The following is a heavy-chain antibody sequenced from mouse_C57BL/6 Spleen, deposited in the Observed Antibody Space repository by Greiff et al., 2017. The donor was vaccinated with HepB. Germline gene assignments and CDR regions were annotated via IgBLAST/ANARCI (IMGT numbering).Heavy chain of an antibody. CDR1: GFTFSDYG. CDR3: ARPGDYADGYYFDY. V-gene: IGHV5-17*01. CDR2: ISSGSSTI. J-gene: IGHJ2*01. Sequence: EVHLVESGGGLVKPGGSLKLSCAASGFTFSDYGMHWVRQAPEKGLEWVAYISSGSSTIYYADTVKGRFTISRDNAKNTLFLQMTSLRSEDTAMYYCARPGDYADGYYFDYWGQGTTLTVSS. D-gene: IGHD2-4*01.